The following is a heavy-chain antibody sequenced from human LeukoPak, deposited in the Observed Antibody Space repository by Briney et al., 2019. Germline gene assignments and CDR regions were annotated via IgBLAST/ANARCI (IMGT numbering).Heavy chain of an antibody. D-gene: IGHD3-22*01. J-gene: IGHJ4*02. CDR2: ISYDGSNK. CDR1: GFTFSSYG. V-gene: IGHV3-30*18. Sequence: PGRSLRLSCAASGFTFSSYGMHWVRQAPGKGLEWVAVISYDGSNKYYADSVKGRFTISRDNSKNTLYLQMNSLRAEDTAVYYCVKGGYYDSSGYYDGPDYWGQGTLVTVSS. CDR3: VKGGYYDSSGYYDGPDY.